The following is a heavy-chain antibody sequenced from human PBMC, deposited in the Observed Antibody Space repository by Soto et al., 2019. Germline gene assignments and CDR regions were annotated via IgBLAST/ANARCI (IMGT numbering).Heavy chain of an antibody. V-gene: IGHV4-39*07. CDR3: ARDQGAAGPDY. CDR2: IYHSGST. D-gene: IGHD6-13*01. J-gene: IGHJ4*02. Sequence: SETLSLTCAVSGGSISSSNYYWGWIRQPPGKGLEWIGEIYHSGSTNYNPSLKSRVTISVDKSKNQFSLKLSSVTAADTAVYYCARDQGAAGPDYWGQGTLVTVSS. CDR1: GGSISSSNYY.